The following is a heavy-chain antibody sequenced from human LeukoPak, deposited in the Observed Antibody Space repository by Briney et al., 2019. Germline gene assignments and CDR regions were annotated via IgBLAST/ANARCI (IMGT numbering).Heavy chain of an antibody. Sequence: PGRSLRLSCAVSGFTFNDYAMHWVRQAPGKGLEWVSGISWNSGTIGYADSVKGRFTISRDNAKNSLYLQMNSLRAEDTALYYCAKESSKGYVRYFDFWGQGTLVTVSS. CDR2: ISWNSGTI. CDR3: AKESSKGYVRYFDF. J-gene: IGHJ4*02. D-gene: IGHD3-16*01. CDR1: GFTFNDYA. V-gene: IGHV3-9*01.